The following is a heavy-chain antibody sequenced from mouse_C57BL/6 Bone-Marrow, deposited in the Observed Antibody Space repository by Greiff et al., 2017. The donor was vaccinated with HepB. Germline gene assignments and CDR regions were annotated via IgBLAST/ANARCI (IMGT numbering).Heavy chain of an antibody. J-gene: IGHJ3*01. V-gene: IGHV5-12*01. CDR3: ARHYDYEGDWFAY. Sequence: DVMLVESGGGLVQPGGSLKLSCAASGFTFSDYYMYWVRQTPEKRLEWVAYISNGGGSTYYPDTVKGRFTISRDNAKNTLYLQMSRLKSEDTAMYYCARHYDYEGDWFAYWGQGTLVTVSA. CDR1: GFTFSDYY. CDR2: ISNGGGST. D-gene: IGHD2-4*01.